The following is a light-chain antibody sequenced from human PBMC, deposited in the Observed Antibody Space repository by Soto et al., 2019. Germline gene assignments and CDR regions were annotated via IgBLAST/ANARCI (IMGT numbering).Light chain of an antibody. J-gene: IGLJ1*01. V-gene: IGLV2-11*01. CDR2: DVS. Sequence: QSVLTQPASVSGSPGQSITISCTGTSSDVGGYNYVSWYQQHPGKAPKLMIYDVSKRPSGVPDRFSGSKSGNTASLTISGLQAEDEADYYCCSYAGSYTGVFGTGTKLTVL. CDR3: CSYAGSYTGV. CDR1: SSDVGGYNY.